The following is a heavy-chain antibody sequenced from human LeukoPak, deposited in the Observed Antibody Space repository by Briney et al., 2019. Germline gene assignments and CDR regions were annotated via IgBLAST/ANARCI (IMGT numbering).Heavy chain of an antibody. CDR1: GGSITSDYF. Sequence: ASETLSLTCTVSGGSITSDYFGVWIRQPPGKGLEWIGNMYHSGSTYYNPSLKSRVTTSVDTSKIQLSLKLSSVTAADTAVYYCAKVRGAGSYYIRKDNWFDPWGQGTLVTVSS. CDR3: AKVRGAGSYYIRKDNWFDP. D-gene: IGHD3-10*01. CDR2: MYHSGST. J-gene: IGHJ5*02. V-gene: IGHV4-38-2*02.